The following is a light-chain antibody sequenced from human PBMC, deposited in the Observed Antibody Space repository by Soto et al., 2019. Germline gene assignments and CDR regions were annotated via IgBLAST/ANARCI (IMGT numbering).Light chain of an antibody. Sequence: QSALTQSLSASGPPSQYVTISCTGTSSEVGSYYRVSWYQQPPGTTPKLTIYDVSNRPTGVPDRFSGTKSCNTASLTISGRQAEDEADYYCGSYTSISTYVFGTGTKVT. CDR2: DVS. CDR3: GSYTSISTYV. CDR1: SSEVGSYYR. J-gene: IGLJ1*01. V-gene: IGLV2-18*02.